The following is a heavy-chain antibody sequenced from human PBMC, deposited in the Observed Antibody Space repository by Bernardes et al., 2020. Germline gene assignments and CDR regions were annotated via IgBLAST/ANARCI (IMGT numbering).Heavy chain of an antibody. Sequence: ASMKVSCKASGYTFTSYGISWVRQAPGQGLEWMGWISAYNGNTNYAQKLQGRVTMTTDTSTSTAYMELRSLRSDDTAVYYCARAGGEGLYSNYRNWFDPWGQGTLVTVSS. CDR1: GYTFTSYG. J-gene: IGHJ5*02. CDR3: ARAGGEGLYSNYRNWFDP. V-gene: IGHV1-18*01. CDR2: ISAYNGNT. D-gene: IGHD4-4*01.